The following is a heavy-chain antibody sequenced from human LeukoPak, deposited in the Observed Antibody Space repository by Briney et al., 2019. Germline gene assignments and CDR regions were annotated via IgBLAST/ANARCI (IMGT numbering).Heavy chain of an antibody. D-gene: IGHD1-26*01. Sequence: SETLSLTCTVSGGSISSGDYYWSWIRQPPGKGLEWNGYIYYSGSTYYNPSLKSRVTISVDTSKNQFSLKLSSVTAADRAVYYCARDSPYSGSYYFDYWGQGALVTVSS. CDR3: ARDSPYSGSYYFDY. CDR1: GGSISSGDYY. CDR2: IYYSGST. J-gene: IGHJ4*02. V-gene: IGHV4-30-4*08.